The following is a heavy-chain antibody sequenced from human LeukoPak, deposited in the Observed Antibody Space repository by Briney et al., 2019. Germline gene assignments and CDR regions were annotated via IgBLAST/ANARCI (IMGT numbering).Heavy chain of an antibody. CDR3: AREIAVDAYYYYDMDV. J-gene: IGHJ6*02. Sequence: PGGSLRLSCAASGFTFSSYAMHWVRQAPGKGLEWVAVISYDGSNKYYADSVKGRFTISRDNSKNTLYLQMNSLRAEDTAVYYCAREIAVDAYYYYDMDVWGQGTTVTVSS. V-gene: IGHV3-30*04. CDR1: GFTFSSYA. D-gene: IGHD6-19*01. CDR2: ISYDGSNK.